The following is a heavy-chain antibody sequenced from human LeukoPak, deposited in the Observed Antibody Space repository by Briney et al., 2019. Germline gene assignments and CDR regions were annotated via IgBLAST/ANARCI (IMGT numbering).Heavy chain of an antibody. V-gene: IGHV3-23*01. D-gene: IGHD3-22*01. J-gene: IGHJ5*02. CDR1: GFAVSNYA. Sequence: GSLRLSCAASGFAVSNYAMTWVRQAPGKGLEWVSAIRAGGDTTYYADSVKGRFTISRDNSKNPLYLQTSSLRAEDTAVYYCATFRDSSGPRGGFDPWGQGTLVTVSS. CDR3: ATFRDSSGPRGGFDP. CDR2: IRAGGDTT.